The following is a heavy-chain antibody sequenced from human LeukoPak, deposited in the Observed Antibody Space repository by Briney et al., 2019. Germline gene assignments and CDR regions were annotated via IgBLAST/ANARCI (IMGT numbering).Heavy chain of an antibody. D-gene: IGHD3-10*01. Sequence: PSETLSLTCAVYGGSFSGYYWSWIRQPPGKGLEWIGEINHSGRTKYNPSLKSPVTISVDKSKNQFSLKLSSVTAADTAVYYCARRSFYYYGSGSYSNWGQGTLVTVSS. CDR1: GGSFSGYY. CDR2: INHSGRT. V-gene: IGHV4-34*01. J-gene: IGHJ4*02. CDR3: ARRSFYYYGSGSYSN.